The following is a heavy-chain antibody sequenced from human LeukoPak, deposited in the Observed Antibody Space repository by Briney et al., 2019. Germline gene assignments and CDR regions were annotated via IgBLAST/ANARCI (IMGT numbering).Heavy chain of an antibody. Sequence: GESLKISCKGPGYSFTSYWIGWVRQMPGRGLEWMGIIYPGDSDTGYSPSFQGQVTISADKSISTAYLQWSSLKASDTAMYYCARQVGYSGSYRDYWGQGTLVTVSS. CDR2: IYPGDSDT. D-gene: IGHD1-26*01. J-gene: IGHJ4*02. V-gene: IGHV5-51*01. CDR1: GYSFTSYW. CDR3: ARQVGYSGSYRDY.